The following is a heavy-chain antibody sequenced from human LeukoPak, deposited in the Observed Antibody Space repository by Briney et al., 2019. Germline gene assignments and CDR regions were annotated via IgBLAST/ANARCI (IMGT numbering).Heavy chain of an antibody. CDR2: ISGSGGST. CDR3: AKDLTVDDFWSGYYLTGAFDI. CDR1: GFTVSSNY. D-gene: IGHD3-3*01. J-gene: IGHJ3*02. V-gene: IGHV3-23*01. Sequence: GGSLRLSCAASGFTVSSNYMSWVRQAPGKGLEWVSAISGSGGSTYYADSVKGRFTISRDNSKNTLYLQMNSLRAEDTAVYYCAKDLTVDDFWSGYYLTGAFDIWGQGTMVTVSS.